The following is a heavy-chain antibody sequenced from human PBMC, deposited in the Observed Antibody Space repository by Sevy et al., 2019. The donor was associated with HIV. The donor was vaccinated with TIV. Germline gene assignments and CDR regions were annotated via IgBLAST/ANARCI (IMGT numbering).Heavy chain of an antibody. CDR2: IYTTDSDA. J-gene: IGHJ4*02. CDR1: GYSFTSSW. D-gene: IGHD6-19*01. V-gene: IGHV5-51*01. Sequence: EESLKISCKASGYSFTSSWIGWVRQMPGKGLEWMGIIYTTDSDARYSPSFEGQVTIPVDKSISTAYLQWSSPKASDTAMYYCARRGASGGWYHFDYWGQGTLVTVSS. CDR3: ARRGASGGWYHFDY.